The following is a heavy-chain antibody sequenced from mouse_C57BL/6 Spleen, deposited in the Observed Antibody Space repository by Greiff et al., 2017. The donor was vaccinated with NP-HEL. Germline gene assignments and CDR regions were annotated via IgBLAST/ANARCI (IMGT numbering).Heavy chain of an antibody. CDR1: GFSFNTYA. Sequence: EVQLVESGGGLVQPKGSLKLSCAASGFSFNTYAMNWVRQAPGKGLEWVARIRSKSNNYATYYADSVKDRFTISRDDSESMLYLQMNILKTEDTAMYYCVRQAIYDGYPSYFDYWGQGTTLTVSS. V-gene: IGHV10-1*01. D-gene: IGHD2-3*01. J-gene: IGHJ2*01. CDR2: IRSKSNNYAT. CDR3: VRQAIYDGYPSYFDY.